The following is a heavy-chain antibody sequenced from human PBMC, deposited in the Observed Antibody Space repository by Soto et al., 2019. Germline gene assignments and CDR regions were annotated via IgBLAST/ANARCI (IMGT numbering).Heavy chain of an antibody. Sequence: PSETLSLTCAVSGGSISSSNWWSWVRQPPGKGLEWIGEIYHSGSTNYNPSLKSRVTISVDKSKNQFSLKLSSVTAADTAVYYCASSDSSSWYDDYYYGMDVWGQGTTVTVSS. CDR3: ASSDSSSWYDDYYYGMDV. CDR2: IYHSGST. CDR1: GGSISSSNW. J-gene: IGHJ6*02. D-gene: IGHD6-13*01. V-gene: IGHV4-4*02.